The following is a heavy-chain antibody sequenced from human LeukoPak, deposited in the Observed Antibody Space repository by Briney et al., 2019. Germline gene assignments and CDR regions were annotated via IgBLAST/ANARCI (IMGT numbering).Heavy chain of an antibody. J-gene: IGHJ4*02. D-gene: IGHD5-24*01. CDR3: AKGRMMATIMISFDY. V-gene: IGHV3-30*18. CDR1: GFPFSSYG. Sequence: PGGSLRLSCAASGFPFSSYGMHWVRQAPGKGLEWVAVISYDGSTQYYADSVKGRFTISRDNSNNMLSLQMNSLKAEDTAVYYCAKGRMMATIMISFDYWGRGTLVTVSS. CDR2: ISYDGSTQ.